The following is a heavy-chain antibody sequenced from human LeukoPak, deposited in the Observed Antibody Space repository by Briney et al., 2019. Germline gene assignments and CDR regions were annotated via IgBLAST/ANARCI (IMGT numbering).Heavy chain of an antibody. D-gene: IGHD6-13*01. CDR2: IKQDGSEK. Sequence: GGSLRLSCAASGFTFSSYWMSWVRQAPGKGLEWVAIIKQDGSEKYYVDSVKGRFTISRDNAKNSLYLQMNSLRAEDTAVYYCARGPGGSWYYNWFDPWGQGTLVTVSS. V-gene: IGHV3-7*01. CDR1: GFTFSSYW. CDR3: ARGPGGSWYYNWFDP. J-gene: IGHJ5*02.